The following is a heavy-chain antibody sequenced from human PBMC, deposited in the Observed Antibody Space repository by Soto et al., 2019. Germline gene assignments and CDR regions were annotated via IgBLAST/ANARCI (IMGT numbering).Heavy chain of an antibody. CDR1: GGSISSYY. CDR2: IYYSGST. V-gene: IGHV4-59*01. CDR3: ARDRTAMAPYYYYGMDV. Sequence: PSETLSLTCTVSGGSISSYYWSWIRQPPGKGLEWIGYIYYSGSTNYNPSLKSRVTISVDTSKNQFSLKLSSVTAADTAVYYCARDRTAMAPYYYYGMDVWGQGTTVTVSS. J-gene: IGHJ6*02. D-gene: IGHD5-18*01.